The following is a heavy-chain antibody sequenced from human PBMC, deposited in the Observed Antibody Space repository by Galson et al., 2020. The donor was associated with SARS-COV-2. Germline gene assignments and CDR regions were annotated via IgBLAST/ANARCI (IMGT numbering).Heavy chain of an antibody. D-gene: IGHD3-22*01. CDR1: GYTFISYG. CDR3: ARDPKVGVVISWLRTFDY. J-gene: IGHJ4*02. V-gene: IGHV1-18*01. Sequence: ASVKVSCKASGYTFISYGISWVRQAPGQGLEWMGWISAYNGNTNYAQKLQGRVTMTTDTSTSTAYMELRSLRSDDTAVYYCARDPKVGVVISWLRTFDYWGQGTLVTVSS. CDR2: ISAYNGNT.